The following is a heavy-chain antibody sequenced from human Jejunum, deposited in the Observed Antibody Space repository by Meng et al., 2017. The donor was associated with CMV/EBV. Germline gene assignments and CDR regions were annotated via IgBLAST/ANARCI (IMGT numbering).Heavy chain of an antibody. V-gene: IGHV3-48*03. Sequence: SGFPFSSYEMDWVRQAPGKGLEWVAHITSRGTAYYADSVKGRFTISRDNPKRTVYLQMDSLTAEDTAMYYCAKDRLYTNYVSAFDFWGQGALVTVSS. CDR3: AKDRLYTNYVSAFDF. CDR1: GFPFSSYE. J-gene: IGHJ4*02. D-gene: IGHD4-11*01. CDR2: ITSRGTA.